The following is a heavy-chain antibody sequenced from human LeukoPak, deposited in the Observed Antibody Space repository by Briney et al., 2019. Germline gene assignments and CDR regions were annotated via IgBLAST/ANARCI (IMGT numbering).Heavy chain of an antibody. D-gene: IGHD3-16*01. CDR2: ISSDTTTI. CDR1: GFTFSSYS. CDR3: ARELRTFDS. J-gene: IGHJ4*02. V-gene: IGHV3-48*01. Sequence: PGGSLRLSCAASGFTFSSYSMNWVRQAPGKGLEWVSYISSDTTTIYYADSVKGRFTISRDNGKNSLYLQMNSLRAEDTAVYYCARELRTFDSWGQGTLVTVSS.